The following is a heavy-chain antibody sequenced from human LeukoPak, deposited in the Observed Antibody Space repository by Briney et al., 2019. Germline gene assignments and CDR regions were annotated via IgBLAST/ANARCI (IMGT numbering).Heavy chain of an antibody. J-gene: IGHJ4*02. V-gene: IGHV1-2*02. CDR3: ARDHLVAAAGIDY. CDR2: INPNSGGT. Sequence: ASVKVSFKASGYTFTGYYMHWVRQAPGQGLEWMGWINPNSGGTNYAQKFQGRVTMTRDTSISTAYMELSRLRSDDTAVYYCARDHLVAAAGIDYWGQGTLVTVSS. D-gene: IGHD6-13*01. CDR1: GYTFTGYY.